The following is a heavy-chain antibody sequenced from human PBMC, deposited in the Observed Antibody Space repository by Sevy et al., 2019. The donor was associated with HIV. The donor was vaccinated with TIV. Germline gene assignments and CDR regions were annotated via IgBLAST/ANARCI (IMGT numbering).Heavy chain of an antibody. CDR2: ISGSGYAT. CDR1: GFTFDSYA. J-gene: IGHJ4*02. Sequence: GGSLRLSCAASGFTFDSYAMHWVRQVAGKGLEWVSTISGSGYATYYADSVKGRFIISRDTFRNTFYLQMNSLRVEDSAVYFCAKDRVTVFGVVVTFDSWGQGTLVTVSS. CDR3: AKDRVTVFGVVVTFDS. V-gene: IGHV3-23*01. D-gene: IGHD3-3*01.